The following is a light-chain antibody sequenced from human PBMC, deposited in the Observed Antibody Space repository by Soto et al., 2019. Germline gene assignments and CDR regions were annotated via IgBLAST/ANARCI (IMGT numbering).Light chain of an antibody. V-gene: IGKV3-15*01. J-gene: IGKJ1*01. CDR2: GAT. CDR3: QYHTSWRPGT. Sequence: VMTQSPATLSVSPGERATLSCRASLSVGTNLAWYQQKPGQPPRLPIYGATTRSPGIPASFSGSGSETDFTLSISSLQSEYVAVYYGQYHTSWRPGTFGEGTRVEIK. CDR1: LSVGTN.